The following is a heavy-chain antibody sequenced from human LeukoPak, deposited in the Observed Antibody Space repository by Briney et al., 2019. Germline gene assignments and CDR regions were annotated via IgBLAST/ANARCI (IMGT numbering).Heavy chain of an antibody. V-gene: IGHV3-48*01. CDR2: ISSRSTTI. D-gene: IGHD6-19*01. J-gene: IGHJ4*02. CDR1: GFTFSTYS. CDR3: AREAVAGRGFDY. Sequence: GGSLRLSCAASGFTFSTYSMTWVRQAPGKGLEWVSYISSRSTTIYYADSMRGRFTISRDNARNSLYLQVNNLRVEDTALYYCAREAVAGRGFDYWGQGALVTVSS.